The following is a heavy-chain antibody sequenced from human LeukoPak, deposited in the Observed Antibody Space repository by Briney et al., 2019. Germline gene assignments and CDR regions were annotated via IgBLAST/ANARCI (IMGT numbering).Heavy chain of an antibody. CDR2: ISYDGSNK. Sequence: GRSLRLSCAASGFTFSSYAMHWVRQAPGKGLEWVAVISYDGSNKYYADSVKGRFTISRDNSKNTLYLQMNSLRAEDTAVYYCARDHGVSYFDYWGQGTLVTVSS. CDR3: ARDHGVSYFDY. CDR1: GFTFSSYA. V-gene: IGHV3-30-3*01. J-gene: IGHJ4*02. D-gene: IGHD4-17*01.